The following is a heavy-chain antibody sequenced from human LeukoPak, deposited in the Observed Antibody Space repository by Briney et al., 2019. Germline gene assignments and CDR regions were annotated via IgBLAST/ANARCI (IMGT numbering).Heavy chain of an antibody. V-gene: IGHV3-21*06. CDR1: GFNFRTYT. CDR2: ISSSSRNI. Sequence: GGSLRLSCAAFGFNFRTYTMNWVRQAPGKGLEWISSISSSSRNIFYADSLRGRFTISRDNARNSVYLQMNSLTDEDTAVYYCARCRHPEPNAFDLWGQGTRLTVSS. D-gene: IGHD1-14*01. CDR3: ARCRHPEPNAFDL. J-gene: IGHJ3*01.